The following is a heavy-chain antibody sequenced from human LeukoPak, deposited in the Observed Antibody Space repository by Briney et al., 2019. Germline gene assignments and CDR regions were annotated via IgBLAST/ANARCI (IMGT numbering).Heavy chain of an antibody. CDR3: ARDHAVLWFGESTFFDY. CDR1: GGTFSSYA. J-gene: IGHJ4*02. Sequence: SVKVSCKASGGTFSSYAISWVRQAPGQGLEWMGGIIPIFGTANYAQKFQGRVTITADKSTSTAYMELSSLRSEDTAVYYCARDHAVLWFGESTFFDYWGQGTLVTVSS. CDR2: IIPIFGTA. D-gene: IGHD3-10*01. V-gene: IGHV1-69*06.